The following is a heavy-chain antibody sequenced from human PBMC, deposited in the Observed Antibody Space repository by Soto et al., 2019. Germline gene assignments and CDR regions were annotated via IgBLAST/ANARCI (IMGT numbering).Heavy chain of an antibody. CDR1: GFTFSSYA. J-gene: IGHJ3*02. V-gene: IGHV3-30-3*01. Sequence: PGGSLRLSCAASGFTFSSYAMPWVRQAPGKGLEWVAVISYDGSNKYYADSVTGRFTISRDNSKNPLYLQMNSLRAEDTAVYYCARDRAYCGGDCPDAFDIWGQGTMVTVSS. D-gene: IGHD2-21*02. CDR2: ISYDGSNK. CDR3: ARDRAYCGGDCPDAFDI.